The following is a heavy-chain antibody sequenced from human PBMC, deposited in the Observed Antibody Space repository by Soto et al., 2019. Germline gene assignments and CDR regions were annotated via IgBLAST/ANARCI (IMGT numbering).Heavy chain of an antibody. CDR3: ASEGAGPIGSSSWPDDAFDI. CDR2: ISYSGST. CDR1: GGSISSGGYY. J-gene: IGHJ3*02. V-gene: IGHV4-31*03. Sequence: QVQLHESGPGLVKPSQTLSLTCTVSGGSISSGGYYWSWIRQHPGKGLEWIGYISYSGSTYYNSSLKSRVTISVDTSKNQFSLKLTSVTAADTAVYYCASEGAGPIGSSSWPDDAFDIWGQGTMVTVSS. D-gene: IGHD6-13*01.